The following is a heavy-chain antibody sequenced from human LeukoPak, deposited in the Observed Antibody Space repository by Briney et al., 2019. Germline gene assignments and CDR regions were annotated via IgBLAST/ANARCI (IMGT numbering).Heavy chain of an antibody. CDR2: ISGSGGST. D-gene: IGHD6-13*01. Sequence: GGSLRLSCAASGFTFSSYAMSWVRQAPGKGLEWVSAISGSGGSTYYADSVKGRLTISRDNSKNTLYLQMNSLRAEDTAVYYCVRGCGKSSCPYYLDSWGQGTLVTVSS. CDR3: VRGCGKSSCPYYLDS. V-gene: IGHV3-23*01. CDR1: GFTFSSYA. J-gene: IGHJ4*02.